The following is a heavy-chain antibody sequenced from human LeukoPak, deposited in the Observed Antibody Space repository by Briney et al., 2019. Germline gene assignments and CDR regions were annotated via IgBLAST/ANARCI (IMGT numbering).Heavy chain of an antibody. CDR1: GGSISSYY. Sequence: PSETLSLTCTVSGGSISSYYWSWIRQPPGKGLEWIGYIYYSGSTNYNPSLKSRVTISVDTSKNQFSLKLSSVTAADTAVYYCARAGYYYDSSDYSGRFDPWGQGTLVTVSS. V-gene: IGHV4-59*01. J-gene: IGHJ5*02. CDR3: ARAGYYYDSSDYSGRFDP. CDR2: IYYSGST. D-gene: IGHD3-22*01.